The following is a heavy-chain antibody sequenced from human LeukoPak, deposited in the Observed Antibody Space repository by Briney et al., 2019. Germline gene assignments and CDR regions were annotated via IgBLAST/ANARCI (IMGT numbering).Heavy chain of an antibody. D-gene: IGHD3-9*01. CDR2: IYTSGST. CDR3: AREYDILTGYYKYNWFDP. J-gene: IGHJ5*02. V-gene: IGHV4-61*02. Sequence: SETLSLTCTVSGGSISSKSYYWSWIRQPAGKGLEWIGRIYTSGSTDYNPSRKSRVPISRDTSKNQVSLKLSSVTAADTAVYYCAREYDILTGYYKYNWFDPWGQGTLVTVSS. CDR1: GGSISSKSYY.